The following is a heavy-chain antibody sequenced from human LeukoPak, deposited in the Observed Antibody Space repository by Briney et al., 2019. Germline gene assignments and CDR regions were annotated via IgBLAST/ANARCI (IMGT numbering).Heavy chain of an antibody. D-gene: IGHD6-13*01. J-gene: IGHJ4*02. CDR3: ASMGIAAAGLSYYFDY. CDR1: GFTFSSYW. Sequence: HPGGSLRLSCAASGFTFSSYWMSWVRQAPGKGLEWVANTKQDGSEKYYVDSVKGRFTISRDNAKNSLYLQMNSLRAEDTAVYYCASMGIAAAGLSYYFDYWGQGTLVTVSS. V-gene: IGHV3-7*01. CDR2: TKQDGSEK.